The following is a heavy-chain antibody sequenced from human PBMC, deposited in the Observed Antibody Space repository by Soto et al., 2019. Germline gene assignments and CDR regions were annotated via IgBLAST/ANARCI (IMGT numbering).Heavy chain of an antibody. CDR3: ARGNYDYGDYQYYFDY. CDR1: GGTFSSYA. CDR2: IIPIFGTA. V-gene: IGHV1-69*13. D-gene: IGHD4-17*01. J-gene: IGHJ4*02. Sequence: SVKVSCKASGGTFSSYAISWVRQAPGQGLEWMGGIIPIFGTANYAQKFQGRVTITADESTSTAYMELSSLRSEDTAVYYCARGNYDYGDYQYYFDYWGQGTLVTVSS.